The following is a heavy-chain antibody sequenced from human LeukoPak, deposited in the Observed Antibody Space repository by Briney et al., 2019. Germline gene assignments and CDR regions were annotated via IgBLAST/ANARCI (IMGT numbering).Heavy chain of an antibody. Sequence: GASVKVSCKASGYTFTSYGISWVRQAPGQGLEWMGWISAYNGNTNYAQKLQGRVTMTTDTSTSTAYMELRSLRSDDTAVYYCARSSDYGDQNDAFDIWGQGTMVTVSS. V-gene: IGHV1-18*01. CDR3: ARSSDYGDQNDAFDI. J-gene: IGHJ3*02. CDR2: ISAYNGNT. D-gene: IGHD4-17*01. CDR1: GYTFTSYG.